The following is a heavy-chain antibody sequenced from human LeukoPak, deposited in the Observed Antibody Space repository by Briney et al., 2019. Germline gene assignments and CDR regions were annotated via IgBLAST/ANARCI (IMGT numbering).Heavy chain of an antibody. CDR3: ARDPVLLWFGELPNYYYGMDV. D-gene: IGHD3-10*01. J-gene: IGHJ6*04. CDR2: TYYRSKWYN. CDR1: GDSVSSNSAA. V-gene: IGHV6-1*01. Sequence: SQTLSLTCAISGDSVSSNSAAWNWIRQSPSRGLELLGRTYYRSKWYNDYAGSVKSRITINPDTSKNQFSLQLNSVTPEDTAVYYCARDPVLLWFGELPNYYYGMDVWGKGTTVTVSS.